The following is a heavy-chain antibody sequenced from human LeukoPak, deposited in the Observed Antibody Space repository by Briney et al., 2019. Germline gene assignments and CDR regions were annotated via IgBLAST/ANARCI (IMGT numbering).Heavy chain of an antibody. Sequence: SVKVSCKASGFTFTSSAVQWVRQAPGQGLEWMGGIIPIFGTANYAQKFQGRVTITADESTSTAYMELSSLRSEDTAVYYCAVTLGGAYFDYWGQGTLVTVSS. CDR3: AVTLGGAYFDY. J-gene: IGHJ4*02. CDR2: IIPIFGTA. CDR1: GFTFTSSA. D-gene: IGHD1-26*01. V-gene: IGHV1-69*13.